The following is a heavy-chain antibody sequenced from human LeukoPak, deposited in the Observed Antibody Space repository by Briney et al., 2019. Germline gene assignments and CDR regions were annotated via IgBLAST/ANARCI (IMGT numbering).Heavy chain of an antibody. CDR1: VGTFSSYA. CDR3: ARDQRLVGATTDYYYYYMDV. CDR2: IIPIFGTA. D-gene: IGHD1-26*01. Sequence: ASVKVSCKSSVGTFSSYAISWVCQAPGQGLEWMGGIIPIFGTANYAQKFQGRVTITADESTSTAYMELSSLRSEDTAVYYCARDQRLVGATTDYYYYYMDVWGKGTTVTVSS. V-gene: IGHV1-69*13. J-gene: IGHJ6*03.